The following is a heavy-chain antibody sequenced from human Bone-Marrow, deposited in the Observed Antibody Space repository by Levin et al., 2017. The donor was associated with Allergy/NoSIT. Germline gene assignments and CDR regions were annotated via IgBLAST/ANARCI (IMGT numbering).Heavy chain of an antibody. CDR3: ARDIGSGWFLDFDI. D-gene: IGHD6-19*01. Sequence: ASETLSLTCTVSGGSIRSGSYYWNWIRQPAGTGLEWIGRIYISGSTNYNPSLKSRVTISLDTSKNQFSLNVNSVTAADTAVYYCARDIGSGWFLDFDIWGQGTMVTVSS. V-gene: IGHV4-61*02. CDR1: GGSIRSGSYY. CDR2: IYISGST. J-gene: IGHJ3*02.